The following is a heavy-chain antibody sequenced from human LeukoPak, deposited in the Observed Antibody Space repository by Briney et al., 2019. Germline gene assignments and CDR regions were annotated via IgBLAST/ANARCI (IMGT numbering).Heavy chain of an antibody. Sequence: GGSLRLSCAASGFTFSNAWMSWVRQAPGKGLEWVGRIKSKTDGGTTDYAAPVKGRFTISRDDSKSIAYLQMNSLKTEDTAVYYCTRADYYDSSGYYYDPFDYWGQGTLVTVSS. CDR2: IKSKTDGGTT. CDR3: TRADYYDSSGYYYDPFDY. V-gene: IGHV3-15*01. D-gene: IGHD3-22*01. CDR1: GFTFSNAW. J-gene: IGHJ4*02.